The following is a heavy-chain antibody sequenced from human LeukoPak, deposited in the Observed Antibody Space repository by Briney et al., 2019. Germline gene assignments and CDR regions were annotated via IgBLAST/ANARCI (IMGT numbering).Heavy chain of an antibody. D-gene: IGHD2-2*01. CDR1: GGSISSGGHY. Sequence: SETLSLTCTVSGGSISSGGHYWSWIRQPPGKGLEWIGYIYDSGSTNYNPSLKSRVTISVDTPKNQFSLKLSSVTAADTAIYYCARGGTTSFSYWGQGTLVTVSS. CDR2: IYDSGST. CDR3: ARGGTTSFSY. J-gene: IGHJ4*02. V-gene: IGHV4-61*08.